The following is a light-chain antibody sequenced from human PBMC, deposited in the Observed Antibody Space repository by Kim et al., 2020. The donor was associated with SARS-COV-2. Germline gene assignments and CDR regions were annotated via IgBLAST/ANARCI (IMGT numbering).Light chain of an antibody. CDR3: QEYKSDSCT. CDR1: QSINIW. Sequence: DIQMTQSPSTLSTSVGDRVTITCRASQSINIWLAWYQQKPGKAPNLLIYDASILESGVPSTFSGSGSGTQFTLTISSLQPADFATFYCQEYKSDSCTFDQGTTVDIK. V-gene: IGKV1-5*01. J-gene: IGKJ1*01. CDR2: DAS.